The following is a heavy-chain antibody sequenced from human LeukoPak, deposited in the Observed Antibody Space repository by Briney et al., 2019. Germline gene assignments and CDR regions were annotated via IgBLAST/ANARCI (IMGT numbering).Heavy chain of an antibody. CDR2: IYYSGST. V-gene: IGHV4-39*07. J-gene: IGHJ4*02. CDR3: ARGTRGSDSSFDF. D-gene: IGHD1-1*01. CDR1: GDSNDNNVFY. Sequence: SETLSLTCTVSGDSNDNNVFYWGWIRQPPGKGLEWIGNIYYSGSTYYNPSLKSRVTTSVDTSKKHFSLKLSSVTAADTAVYYCARGTRGSDSSFDFWGQGTLVTVSS.